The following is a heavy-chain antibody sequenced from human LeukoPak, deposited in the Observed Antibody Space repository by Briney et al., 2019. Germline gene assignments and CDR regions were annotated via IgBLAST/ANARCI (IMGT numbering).Heavy chain of an antibody. J-gene: IGHJ4*02. CDR1: GGTFSSYA. CDR2: IIPIFGTA. D-gene: IGHD5-24*01. Sequence: SVKVSCKASGGTFSSYAISWVRQAPGQGLEWMGGIIPIFGTANYAQKFQGRVTITADESTSTAYMELSSLRSEDTAVYYCARESTEEMATIRPQFDYWGQGTLVTVS. CDR3: ARESTEEMATIRPQFDY. V-gene: IGHV1-69*13.